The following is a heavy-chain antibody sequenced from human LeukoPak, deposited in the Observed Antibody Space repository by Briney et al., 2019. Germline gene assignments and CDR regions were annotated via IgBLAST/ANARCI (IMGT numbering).Heavy chain of an antibody. CDR2: IKQDGSEK. J-gene: IGHJ4*02. Sequence: GGSLRLSCAASGFTFSSYAMSWVRQAPGKGLEWVANIKQDGSEKYYVDSVKGRFTISRDNAKNSLYLQMNSLRAEDTAVYYCASPSYYGSGSSFDYWGQGTLVTVSS. V-gene: IGHV3-7*01. D-gene: IGHD3-10*01. CDR1: GFTFSSYA. CDR3: ASPSYYGSGSSFDY.